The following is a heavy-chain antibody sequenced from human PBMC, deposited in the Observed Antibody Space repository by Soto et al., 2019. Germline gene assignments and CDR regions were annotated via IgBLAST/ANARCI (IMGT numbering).Heavy chain of an antibody. Sequence: SETLSLTCAVYGGSFSGYYWPWIRQPPGTGLKWIGEINHSGSTNYNPSLKSRVTISVDTSKNQFSLKLTSVTAADTAVYYCARDKITGLFDYWGQGTLVTVSS. J-gene: IGHJ4*02. D-gene: IGHD2-8*02. CDR3: ARDKITGLFDY. CDR2: INHSGST. V-gene: IGHV4-34*01. CDR1: GGSFSGYY.